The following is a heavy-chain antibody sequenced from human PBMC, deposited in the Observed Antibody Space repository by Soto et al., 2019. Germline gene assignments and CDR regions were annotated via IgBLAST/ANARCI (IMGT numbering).Heavy chain of an antibody. D-gene: IGHD3-9*01. J-gene: IGHJ6*02. Sequence: ASVTVSCKASGYTFTSYGISCVRQAPGQGLEWMGWISAYNGNTNYAQKLQGRVTMTTDTSTSTAYMELRSLRSDDTAVYYCARVVLRYFDWSTYYYYYGMDVWGQGTTVTVSS. V-gene: IGHV1-18*01. CDR1: GYTFTSYG. CDR2: ISAYNGNT. CDR3: ARVVLRYFDWSTYYYYYGMDV.